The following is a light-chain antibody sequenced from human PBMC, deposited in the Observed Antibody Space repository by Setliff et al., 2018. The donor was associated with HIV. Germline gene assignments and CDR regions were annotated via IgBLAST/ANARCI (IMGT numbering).Light chain of an antibody. CDR2: EVI. J-gene: IGLJ1*01. CDR3: SSYTSSSTYV. Sequence: QSVLTQPPSVSGSPGQSVTVSCTGTSSDIDTYNRVSWYQQPPGTAPKLLIYEVINRPSGVPDRFSGSKSGNTASLTISGLQAEDEADYYCSSYTSSSTYVFGTGTKVTVL. V-gene: IGLV2-18*02. CDR1: SSDIDTYNR.